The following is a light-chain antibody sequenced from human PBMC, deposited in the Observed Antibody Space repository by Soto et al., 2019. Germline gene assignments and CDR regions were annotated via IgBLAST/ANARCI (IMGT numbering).Light chain of an antibody. Sequence: DIVLTQSPATLSLSPGDRATISCRASQSVSSYLAWYQQKPGQAPRLLIYDASNRATGIPARFSGSGSGTDFTLTISSLEPEDFAVYYCQQRSNCPLTFGGGTKVEIK. CDR2: DAS. J-gene: IGKJ4*02. V-gene: IGKV3-11*01. CDR3: QQRSNCPLT. CDR1: QSVSSY.